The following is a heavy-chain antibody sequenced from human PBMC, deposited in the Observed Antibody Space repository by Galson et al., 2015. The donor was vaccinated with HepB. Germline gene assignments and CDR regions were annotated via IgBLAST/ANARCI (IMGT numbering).Heavy chain of an antibody. Sequence: SLRLSCAASGFTFSSYSMNWVRQAPGKGLEWVSSISTSSSYIYYADSVKGRYTISRDNAKNSLYLQMNSLRAEDTAVYHCARGGSSSWYPFDYWGQGTLVTVSS. CDR1: GFTFSSYS. J-gene: IGHJ4*02. CDR2: ISTSSSYI. D-gene: IGHD6-13*01. V-gene: IGHV3-21*01. CDR3: ARGGSSSWYPFDY.